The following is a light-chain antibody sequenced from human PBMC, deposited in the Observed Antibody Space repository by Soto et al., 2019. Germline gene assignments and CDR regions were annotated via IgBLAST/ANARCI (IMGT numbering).Light chain of an antibody. J-gene: IGKJ2*01. Sequence: EIVLTQSPVTLSLSPGERATLSCRASQSVAGNSLAWYRHKPGQAPKLVIYGASSRSAGVPDRFVGSGSGTDFPLTISRLEPDDFAVYYCQQYGSSRDTFGQGTKLEIK. CDR1: QSVAGNS. CDR2: GAS. CDR3: QQYGSSRDT. V-gene: IGKV3-20*01.